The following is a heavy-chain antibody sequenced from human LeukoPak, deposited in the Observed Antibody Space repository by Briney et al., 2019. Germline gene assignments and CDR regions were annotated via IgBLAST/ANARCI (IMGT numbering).Heavy chain of an antibody. Sequence: GESLKISCKGSGYSFTSYWIGWVRQMLGKGLEWMGIIYPGDSDTRYSPSFQGQVTISADKSISTAYLQWSSLKASDTAMYYCARQKGYCSGGSCFVDYWGQGTLVTVSS. CDR3: ARQKGYCSGGSCFVDY. D-gene: IGHD2-15*01. V-gene: IGHV5-51*01. J-gene: IGHJ4*02. CDR2: IYPGDSDT. CDR1: GYSFTSYW.